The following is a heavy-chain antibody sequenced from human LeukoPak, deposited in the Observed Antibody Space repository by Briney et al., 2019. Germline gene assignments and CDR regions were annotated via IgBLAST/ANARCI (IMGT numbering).Heavy chain of an antibody. D-gene: IGHD3-22*01. CDR1: GFPLRDYV. CDR3: AKGSMGGYSAGISMTVVRPGIDY. CDR2: MSGDGSYI. Sequence: GGSLRLSCVASGFPLRDYVMFWGRQPPGRGLVWISRMSGDGSYINYADSVKGRFTISRDNPKNTLYLQMNSLRAEDTAVYYCAKGSMGGYSAGISMTVVRPGIDYWGQGTLVTVSS. J-gene: IGHJ4*02. V-gene: IGHV3-74*01.